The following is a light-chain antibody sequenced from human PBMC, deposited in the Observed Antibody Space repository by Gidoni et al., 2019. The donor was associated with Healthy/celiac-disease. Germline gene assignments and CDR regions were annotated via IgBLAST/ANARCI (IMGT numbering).Light chain of an antibody. V-gene: IGLV3-10*01. CDR2: EDS. CDR3: YSTDSSGNHGGV. J-gene: IGLJ1*01. CDR1: ALPKKY. Sequence: SYELTQPPSVSVSPGQTARITCSGDALPKKYAYWYQQKSGQAPVLVIYEDSKRPSGIPERFSGSSSGTMATLTISGAQVEDGADYYCYSTDSSGNHGGVFGTGTKVTVL.